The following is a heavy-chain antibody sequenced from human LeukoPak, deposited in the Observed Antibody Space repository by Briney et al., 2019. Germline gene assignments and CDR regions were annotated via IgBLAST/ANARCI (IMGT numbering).Heavy chain of an antibody. V-gene: IGHV3-74*01. CDR3: ARDGISYYDILTGYLPADAFDI. CDR1: GFTFSDAW. CDR2: INSDGSST. Sequence: GGSLRLSCVASGFTFSDAWMSWVRQAPGKGLVWVSRINSDGSSTSYADSVKGRFTISRDNAKNTLYLQMNSLRAEDTAVYYCARDGISYYDILTGYLPADAFDIWGQGTMVTVSS. D-gene: IGHD3-9*01. J-gene: IGHJ3*02.